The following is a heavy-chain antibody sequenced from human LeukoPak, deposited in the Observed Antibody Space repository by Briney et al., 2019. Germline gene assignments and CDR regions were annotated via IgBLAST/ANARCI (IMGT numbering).Heavy chain of an antibody. V-gene: IGHV4-34*01. D-gene: IGHD2-8*02. CDR2: INHSGST. CDR1: GGSFGGYY. CDR3: VRAGTWWGFDP. J-gene: IGHJ5*02. Sequence: SETLSLTCAVYGGSFGGYYWSWIRQPPGKGLEWIGEINHSGSTNYNPSLKSRVTISVDTSKNQFSLKLSSVTAEDTAVYYCVRAGTWWGFDPWGQGTLVTVSS.